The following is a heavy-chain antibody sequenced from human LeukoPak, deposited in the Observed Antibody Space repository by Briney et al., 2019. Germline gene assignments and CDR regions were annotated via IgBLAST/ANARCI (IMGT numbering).Heavy chain of an antibody. CDR2: INQDGSGK. J-gene: IGHJ5*02. Sequence: GSLRLSCAASGFAFRTYWMTWVRQAPGKGLEWVASINQDGSGKYYVDSVKGRFTISRDNTKNSLYLQMNTLRAEDTAVYYCARQSARNWFDPWGQGTLVTVSS. D-gene: IGHD3-3*01. CDR1: GFAFRTYW. V-gene: IGHV3-7*01. CDR3: ARQSARNWFDP.